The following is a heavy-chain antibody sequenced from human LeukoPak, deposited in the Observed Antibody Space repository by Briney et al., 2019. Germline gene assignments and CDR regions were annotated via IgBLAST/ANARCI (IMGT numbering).Heavy chain of an antibody. J-gene: IGHJ4*02. CDR2: MNPNSCNT. V-gene: IGHV1-8*01. Sequence: ASVKVSCKASGYTFTSYDINWVRQPTGQGLEWMGWMNPNSCNTGYARNFQGRVTMTRNTSISTPFMELSSLRSEDTAVYYCARGNRIRYCSGGSCHATLYYFDYWGQGTLVTVSS. CDR3: ARGNRIRYCSGGSCHATLYYFDY. D-gene: IGHD2-15*01. CDR1: GYTFTSYD.